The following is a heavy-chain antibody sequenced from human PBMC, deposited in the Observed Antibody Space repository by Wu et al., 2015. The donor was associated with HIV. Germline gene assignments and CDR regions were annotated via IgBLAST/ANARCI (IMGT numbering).Heavy chain of an antibody. CDR2: IIPIFGTA. CDR3: ARDNVPLSTMVRGVIENDAFDI. CDR1: GGTFSSYA. Sequence: QVQLVQSGAEVKKPGSSVKVXCKASGGTFSSYAISWVRQAPGQGLEWMGGIIPIFGTANYAQKFQGRVTITADESTSTAYMELSSLRSEDTAVYYCARDNVPLSTMVRGVIENDAFDIWGQGTMVTVSS. J-gene: IGHJ3*02. D-gene: IGHD3-10*01. V-gene: IGHV1-69*12.